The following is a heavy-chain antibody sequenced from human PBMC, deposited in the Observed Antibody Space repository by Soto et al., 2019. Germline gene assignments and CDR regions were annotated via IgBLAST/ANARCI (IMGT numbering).Heavy chain of an antibody. J-gene: IGHJ4*03. D-gene: IGHD2-8*01. CDR1: W. CDR2: MKSDGSTT. Sequence: WSDWVRQAKGKGLEWVSRMKSDGSTTVYADSVKGRFTVSRDNAKNTLYLQINSLRAEDTAVYSCATSGVDYWGPGTLVTGSS. CDR3: ATSGVDY. V-gene: IGHV3-74*01.